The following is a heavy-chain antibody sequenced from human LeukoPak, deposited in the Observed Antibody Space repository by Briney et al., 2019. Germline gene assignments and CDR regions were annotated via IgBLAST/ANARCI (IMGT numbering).Heavy chain of an antibody. D-gene: IGHD2-2*03. CDR3: ASGYFVHTFDF. V-gene: IGHV4-39*01. CDR2: IHYTGTT. J-gene: IGHJ4*02. CDR1: GGSLRSSSYK. Sequence: PSETLSLTCTVSGGSLRSSSYKWGWIRQPPGKGLECIGSIHYTGTTFYNPSLKSRVTISADTSKNQFSLKLTSVTAADTAIFYCASGYFVHTFDFWGQGTLGTVSS.